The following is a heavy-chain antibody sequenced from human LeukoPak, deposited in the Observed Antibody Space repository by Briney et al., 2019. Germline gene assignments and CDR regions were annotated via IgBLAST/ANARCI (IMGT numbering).Heavy chain of an antibody. V-gene: IGHV3-23*01. J-gene: IGHJ6*03. D-gene: IGHD3-10*01. CDR1: GFTLSSYA. CDR3: AKVMKGSERLTMVRGVIIKTAGLYYMDV. CDR2: ISASGGST. Sequence: PGGSLRLSCAASGFTLSSYAMSWVRQAPGKGLEWVSSISASGGSTNYADSVKGRFTISRDNSKNTVYLQMNSLRAEDTAVYHCAKVMKGSERLTMVRGVIIKTAGLYYMDVWGKGTTVTVSS.